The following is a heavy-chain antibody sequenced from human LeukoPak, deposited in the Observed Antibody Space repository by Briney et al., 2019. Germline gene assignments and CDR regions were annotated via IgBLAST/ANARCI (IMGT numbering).Heavy chain of an antibody. CDR3: ARGANIVVVPAAIQLRYGMDV. CDR2: ISYDGSNK. CDR1: GFTFSSYA. D-gene: IGHD2-2*02. V-gene: IGHV3-30-3*01. Sequence: GGSLRLSCAASGFTFSSYAMHWVRQAPGKGLEWVAVISYDGSNKYYAGSVKGRFTISRDNSKNTLYLQMNSLRAEDTAVYYCARGANIVVVPAAIQLRYGMDVWGQGTTVTVSS. J-gene: IGHJ6*02.